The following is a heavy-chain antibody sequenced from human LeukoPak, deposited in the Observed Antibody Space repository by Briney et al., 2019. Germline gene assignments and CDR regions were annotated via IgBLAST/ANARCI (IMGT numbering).Heavy chain of an antibody. Sequence: PSETLSLTCTVSGGSISSSSYYWGWIRQPPGKGLEWIGSIYYSGSTYYNPSLKSRVTISVDTSKNQFSLKLSSVTAADTAVYYCARVAAMVFDYWGQGTLVTVSS. CDR3: ARVAAMVFDY. J-gene: IGHJ4*02. CDR1: GGSISSSSYY. V-gene: IGHV4-39*07. D-gene: IGHD5-18*01. CDR2: IYYSGST.